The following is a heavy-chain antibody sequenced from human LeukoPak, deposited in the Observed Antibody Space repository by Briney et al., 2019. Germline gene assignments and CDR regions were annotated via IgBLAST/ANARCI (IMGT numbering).Heavy chain of an antibody. V-gene: IGHV1-2*02. J-gene: IGHJ5*02. CDR2: INPNSGDT. Sequence: ASVKVSCKASGYTFTGYYMHWVRQAPGQGLEWMGWINPNSGDTKFAREFQGRVTMTRDTSISTAYMELSSLRSDDTAVYYCARDLGGLERENWFDPWGQGTLVTVSS. CDR1: GYTFTGYY. D-gene: IGHD3-16*01. CDR3: ARDLGGLERENWFDP.